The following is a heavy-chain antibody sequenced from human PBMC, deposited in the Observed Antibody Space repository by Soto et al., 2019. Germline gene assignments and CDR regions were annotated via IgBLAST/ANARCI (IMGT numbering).Heavy chain of an antibody. V-gene: IGHV1-18*01. J-gene: IGHJ4*02. CDR3: ARDMGGYYFEPNDY. D-gene: IGHD3-22*01. CDR1: GYTFTSYG. Sequence: ASVKVSCKTSGYTFTSYGISWVRQASGQGLEWMGWITANNVNTNYAQKFQGRVTMTTDTSTATAYMELRSLRSDDTAVYYCARDMGGYYFEPNDYWGQGTLVTVS. CDR2: ITANNVNT.